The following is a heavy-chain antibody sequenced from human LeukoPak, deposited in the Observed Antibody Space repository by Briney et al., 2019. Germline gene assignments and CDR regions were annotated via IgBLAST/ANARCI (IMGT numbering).Heavy chain of an antibody. Sequence: SETLSLTCTVSGGSISISSYYWGWIRQPPGKGLEWIGSIYYSGSTYYNPSLKSRVTISVDTSKNQCSLKLSSVTAADTAVYYCARHRGYGRGDLDYWGQGTLVTVSS. CDR1: GGSISISSYY. D-gene: IGHD3-16*01. CDR3: ARHRGYGRGDLDY. CDR2: IYYSGST. V-gene: IGHV4-39*01. J-gene: IGHJ4*02.